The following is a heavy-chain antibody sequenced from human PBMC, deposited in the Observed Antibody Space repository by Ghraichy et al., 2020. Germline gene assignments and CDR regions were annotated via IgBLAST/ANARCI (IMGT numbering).Heavy chain of an antibody. V-gene: IGHV4-30-4*01. CDR2: IYFTGSD. CDR3: ATYCSSFNCSEGRVFEV. J-gene: IGHJ3*01. D-gene: IGHD6-13*01. CDR1: GVSINNADYY. Sequence: SQTLSLTCHVSGVSINNADYYWSWIRQTPGQGLEWLGYIYFTGSDYYKPSLMSRITMSLDKSKNHFFLTVNSVTAADTAVYYCATYCSSFNCSEGRVFEVWGQGAMVTVSS.